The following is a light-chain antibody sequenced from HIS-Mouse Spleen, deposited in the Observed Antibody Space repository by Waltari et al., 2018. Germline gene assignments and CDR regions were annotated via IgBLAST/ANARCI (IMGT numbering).Light chain of an antibody. CDR2: AAS. CDR3: QQSYSTPRT. CDR1: QSISSY. J-gene: IGKJ1*01. Sequence: DIQMTQSPSSLSASVGVRVPIPCRASQSISSYLNWYQQKPGKAPKLLIYAASSLQSGVPSRFSGSGSGTDFTLTISSLQPEDFATYYCQQSYSTPRTFGQGTKVEIK. V-gene: IGKV1-39*01.